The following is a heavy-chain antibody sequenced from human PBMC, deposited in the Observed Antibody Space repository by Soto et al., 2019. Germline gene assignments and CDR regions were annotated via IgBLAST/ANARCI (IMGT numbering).Heavy chain of an antibody. CDR3: ARDPEGTNDFDY. CDR2: INSYVGTK. CDR1: GFTFSNYG. V-gene: IGHV3-48*03. Sequence: EVQLVESGGGLVQPGGSLRLSFAASGFTFSNYGMNWAPQAPGRGLEWVTHINSYVGTKSYSESVKGRFTISRDDAKSTLYLQMNSLRADDTAIYYCARDPEGTNDFDYWGQGTLVTVSS. J-gene: IGHJ4*02.